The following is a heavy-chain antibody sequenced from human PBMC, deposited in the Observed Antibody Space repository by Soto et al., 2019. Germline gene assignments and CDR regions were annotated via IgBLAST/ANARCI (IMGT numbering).Heavy chain of an antibody. V-gene: IGHV1-69*01. CDR2: IIPIFGTA. D-gene: IGHD6-13*01. J-gene: IGHJ4*02. CDR3: ARAATYIAAAGWGGTTFDY. Sequence: QVQLVQSGAEVKKPGSSVKVSCKASGGTFSSYAISWVRQAPGQGLEWMGGIIPIFGTANYAQKFQGRVTITADESTSTAYMELSSLRSEDTAVYYCARAATYIAAAGWGGTTFDYWGQGTLVTVSS. CDR1: GGTFSSYA.